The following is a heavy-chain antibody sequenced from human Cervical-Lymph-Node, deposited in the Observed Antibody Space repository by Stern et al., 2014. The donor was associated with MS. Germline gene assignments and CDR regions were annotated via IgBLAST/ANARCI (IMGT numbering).Heavy chain of an antibody. Sequence: EVQLVESGAEVKKPGDSLKISCEGSGYIFSDYWIGWVRQMPGKGLEWMGIIYPGDSDTKYRPSFQGQVTISVDKSINTAYLQWSSLKASDTAMYFCARHYRLAGTTYFYDYWGQGTLVTVSS. CDR3: ARHYRLAGTTYFYDY. CDR1: GYIFSDYW. J-gene: IGHJ4*02. D-gene: IGHD1-26*01. CDR2: IYPGDSDT. V-gene: IGHV5-51*01.